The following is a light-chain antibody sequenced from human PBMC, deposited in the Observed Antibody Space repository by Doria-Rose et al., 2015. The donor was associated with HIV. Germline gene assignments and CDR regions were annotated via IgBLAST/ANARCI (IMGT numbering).Light chain of an antibody. CDR3: HQYGTSWT. CDR1: QSFSSTY. Sequence: TQSPSTLSLSPGERATLSCRASQSFSSTYLAWYQQKPGQAPSLLIYDGSTRATGIPDGFSASGSGTDFTLTTNRLEPEDFALYYCHQYGTSWTFGQGTKVEI. V-gene: IGKV3-20*01. J-gene: IGKJ1*01. CDR2: DGS.